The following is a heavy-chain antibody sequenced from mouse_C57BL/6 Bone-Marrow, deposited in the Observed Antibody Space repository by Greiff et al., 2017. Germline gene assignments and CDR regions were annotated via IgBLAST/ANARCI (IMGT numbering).Heavy chain of an antibody. CDR2: IFPGCGST. CDR3: ASYYCGSCCAY. V-gene: IGHV1-55*01. J-gene: IGHJ3*01. D-gene: IGHD1-1*01. Sequence: QVQLQQSGAELVKPGASVKMSCKASGYTFTSYSITWVKQRPGQGLEWIGDIFPGCGSTNYNEKFKGKATLTVDTSSSTASMQLSSLTSVASAVYYCASYYCGSCCAYWGQGTLVTVSA. CDR1: GYTFTSYS.